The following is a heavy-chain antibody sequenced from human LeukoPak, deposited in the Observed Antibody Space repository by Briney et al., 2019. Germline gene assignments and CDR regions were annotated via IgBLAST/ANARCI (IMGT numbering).Heavy chain of an antibody. V-gene: IGHV1-2*06. CDR2: IIPNSGGT. J-gene: IGHJ3*02. CDR1: GYTFTGYY. CDR3: ARDTSDFWSGYYSSGAFDI. Sequence: GASVKVSCKASGYTFTGYYMHWVRQAPGQGLEWMGRIIPNSGGTNYAQKFQGRVTMTRDTSISTAYMELSRLRSDDTAVYYCARDTSDFWSGYYSSGAFDIWGQGTMVTVSS. D-gene: IGHD3-3*01.